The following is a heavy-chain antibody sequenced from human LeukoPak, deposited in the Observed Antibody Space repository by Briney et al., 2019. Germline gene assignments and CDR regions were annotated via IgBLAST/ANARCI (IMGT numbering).Heavy chain of an antibody. J-gene: IGHJ4*02. V-gene: IGHV3-23*01. Sequence: GGSLRLSCAASGFTFSSYAMSWVRQAPGKGLEWVSAISGSGGSTYYSDSVKGGFTISRDKSKNTPYIQMNSLRAEDTAVYYCAKVAYSGGDCYVFPDYWGQGTLVNVSS. CDR3: AKVAYSGGDCYVFPDY. CDR1: GFTFSSYA. D-gene: IGHD2-21*02. CDR2: ISGSGGST.